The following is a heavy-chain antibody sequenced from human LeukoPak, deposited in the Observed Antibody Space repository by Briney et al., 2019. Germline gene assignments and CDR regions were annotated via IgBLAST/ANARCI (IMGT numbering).Heavy chain of an antibody. CDR1: GGTFSSYA. CDR3: ARGGDYYDSSGYSFDY. Sequence: SVKVSCKASGGTFSSYAISWVRQAPGQGLEWMGGIIPIVGTANYAQKFQGRVTITADESTSTAYMELSSLRSENTAVYYCARGGDYYDSSGYSFDYWGQGTLVTVSS. V-gene: IGHV1-69*01. J-gene: IGHJ4*02. CDR2: IIPIVGTA. D-gene: IGHD3-22*01.